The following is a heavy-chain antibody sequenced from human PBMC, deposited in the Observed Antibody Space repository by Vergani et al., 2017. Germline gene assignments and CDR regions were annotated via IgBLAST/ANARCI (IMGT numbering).Heavy chain of an antibody. CDR2: ISAYNGNT. J-gene: IGHJ4*02. Sequence: QVQLVQSGAEVKKPGASVKVSCKASGYTFTSYGISWVRQAPGQGLEWMGWISAYNGNTNYAQKLQGRVTMITDTSTSTAYMELRSLRSEDTAVYYCAARNYYDSSGYQGPDYWGQGTLVTVSS. CDR3: AARNYYDSSGYQGPDY. V-gene: IGHV1-18*01. D-gene: IGHD3-22*01. CDR1: GYTFTSYG.